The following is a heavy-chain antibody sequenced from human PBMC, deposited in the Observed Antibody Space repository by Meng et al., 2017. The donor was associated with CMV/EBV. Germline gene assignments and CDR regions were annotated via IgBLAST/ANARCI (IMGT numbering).Heavy chain of an antibody. V-gene: IGHV3-30-3*01. CDR3: ARDRKAAAKGYYYGMDV. CDR2: ISYDGSNK. J-gene: IGHJ6*02. CDR1: GFTFSSYA. Sequence: GSPRPLWAAPGFTFSSYAMHWVRQAPGKGLEWVAVISYDGSNKYYADSVKGRFTISRDNSKNTLYLQMNSLRAEDTAVYYCARDRKAAAKGYYYGMDVWGQGTTVTVSS. D-gene: IGHD2-2*01.